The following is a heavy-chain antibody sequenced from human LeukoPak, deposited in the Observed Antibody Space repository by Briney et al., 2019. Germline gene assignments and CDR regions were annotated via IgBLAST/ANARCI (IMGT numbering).Heavy chain of an antibody. CDR3: ARRSPNYYFDY. CDR2: INPNSGGT. CDR1: GYTFTGYY. V-gene: IGHV1-2*02. J-gene: IGHJ4*02. Sequence: GASVKVSCKASGYTFTGYYVHWVRQAPGQGLEWMGWINPNSGGTDYAQKFQGRVTMTRDTSISTAYMELNSLRSDDTAVYYCARRSPNYYFDYWGQGTPVTVSS.